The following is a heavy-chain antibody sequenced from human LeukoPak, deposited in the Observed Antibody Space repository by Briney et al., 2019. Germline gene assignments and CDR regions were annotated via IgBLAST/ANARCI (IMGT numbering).Heavy chain of an antibody. CDR3: AKDLRSSADSKMGAADY. J-gene: IGHJ4*02. CDR2: ISGGGGST. D-gene: IGHD1-26*01. V-gene: IGHV3-23*01. CDR1: GFPFSSHG. Sequence: GGTLRLSCAASGFPFSSHGMSWVRQAPGKGLEWVSGISGGGGSTYYADSVKGRFTISGDNSRNTLYLQMNSLRAEDTAVYYCAKDLRSSADSKMGAADYWGQGTLVTVSS.